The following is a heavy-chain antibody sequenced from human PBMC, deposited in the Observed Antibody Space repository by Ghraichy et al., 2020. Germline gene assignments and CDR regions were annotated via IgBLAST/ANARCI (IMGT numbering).Heavy chain of an antibody. J-gene: IGHJ3*01. Sequence: GGSLRLSSAPSRLTYHRFTFRHVLVSRMQGLECISTIQNNGGNIFYANSVKGRFTISRDNSKNTLYLQMGSLTAEDMAVYYCARDRGAPDAFDFWCQGTTVTVS. CDR1: RLTYHRFT. D-gene: IGHD3-10*01. V-gene: IGHV3-64*01. CDR2: IQNNGGNI. CDR3: ARDRGAPDAFDF.